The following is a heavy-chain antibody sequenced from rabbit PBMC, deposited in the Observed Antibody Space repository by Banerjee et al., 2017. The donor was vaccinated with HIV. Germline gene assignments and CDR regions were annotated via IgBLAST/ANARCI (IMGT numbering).Heavy chain of an antibody. CDR3: ARDLTSAIGWNFNL. CDR2: IDTSDGDT. CDR1: GFSFSSNW. J-gene: IGHJ4*01. V-gene: IGHV1S45*01. Sequence: LEESGGGLVKPGGTLTLTCTVSGFSFSSNWICWVRQAPGKGLEWIACIDTSDGDTDYANWPKGRFTISKASSTTVTLQMTSLTAADTATYFCARDLTSAIGWNFNLWDQGTLVTVS. D-gene: IGHD1-1*01.